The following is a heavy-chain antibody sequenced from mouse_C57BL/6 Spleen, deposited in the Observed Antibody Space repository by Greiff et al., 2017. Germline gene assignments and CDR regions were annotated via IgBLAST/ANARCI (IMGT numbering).Heavy chain of an antibody. V-gene: IGHV5-9-1*02. J-gene: IGHJ3*01. CDR1: GFTFSSYA. D-gene: IGHD1-1*01. CDR3: TRENYGEAWFAY. Sequence: EVQRVESGEGLVKPGGSLKLSCAASGFTFSSYAMSWVRQTPEKRLEWVAYISSGGDYIYYADTVKGRFTISRDNARNTLYLQMSSLKSEDTAMYYCTRENYGEAWFAYWGQGTLVTVSA. CDR2: ISSGGDYI.